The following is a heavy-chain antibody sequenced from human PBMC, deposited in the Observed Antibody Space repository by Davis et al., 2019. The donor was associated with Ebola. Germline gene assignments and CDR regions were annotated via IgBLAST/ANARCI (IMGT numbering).Heavy chain of an antibody. V-gene: IGHV3-23*01. CDR2: ISGSGGST. Sequence: GGSLRLSCAASGSTFSSYWMHWVRQAPGKGLEWVSAISGSGGSTYYADSVKGRFTISRDNSKNTLYLQMNSLRAEDTAVYYCAKDRRDGYNWWGYFDYWGQGTLVTVSS. CDR1: GSTFSSYW. J-gene: IGHJ4*02. CDR3: AKDRRDGYNWWGYFDY. D-gene: IGHD5-24*01.